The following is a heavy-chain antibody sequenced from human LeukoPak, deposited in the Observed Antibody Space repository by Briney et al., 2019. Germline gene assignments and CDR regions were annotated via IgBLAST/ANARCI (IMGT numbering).Heavy chain of an antibody. CDR1: GLIFRSYW. CDR2: INSDGSST. CDR3: ARGPPWYFDL. J-gene: IGHJ2*01. Sequence: GGSLRLSCAASGLIFRSYWMHWVRQAPGKGLVWVSTINSDGSSTTYADSVKGRFTISRDNAKNTLYLQMNSLRVEDTVVYYCARGPPWYFDLWGRGTLVTVSS. V-gene: IGHV3-74*01. D-gene: IGHD6-25*01.